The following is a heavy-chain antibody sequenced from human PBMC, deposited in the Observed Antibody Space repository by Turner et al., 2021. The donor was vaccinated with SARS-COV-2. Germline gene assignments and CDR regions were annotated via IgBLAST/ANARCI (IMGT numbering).Heavy chain of an antibody. CDR2: ISYDGSNK. D-gene: IGHD6-19*01. V-gene: IGHV3-30*18. CDR3: VKGGSGWSMEFDY. Sequence: QVQLVESGGGVVQPGRSLRLPCAVSGLTFSNYGMFWVRQAPGKGLEWVALISYDGSNKHYADSVKGRFTISRDNSKNTLFLQMYSLRAEDTAVYYCVKGGSGWSMEFDYWGHGTLVTVSS. J-gene: IGHJ4*01. CDR1: GLTFSNYG.